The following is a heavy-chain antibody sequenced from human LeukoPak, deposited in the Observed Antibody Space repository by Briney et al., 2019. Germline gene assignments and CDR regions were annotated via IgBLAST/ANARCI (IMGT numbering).Heavy chain of an antibody. CDR2: ISYDGSNK. CDR1: GFTFSSYA. Sequence: GGSLRLSCAASGFTFSSYAMHWVRQAPGKGLEWVAVISYDGSNKYYADSVKGRFTISRDNSKNTLYLQMNSLRAEDTAVYYCARGDGSRLSIVGATDAFDIWGQGTMVTVSS. D-gene: IGHD1-26*01. CDR3: ARGDGSRLSIVGATDAFDI. V-gene: IGHV3-30*04. J-gene: IGHJ3*02.